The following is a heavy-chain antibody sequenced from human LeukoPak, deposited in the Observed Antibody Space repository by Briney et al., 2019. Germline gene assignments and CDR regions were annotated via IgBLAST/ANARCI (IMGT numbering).Heavy chain of an antibody. Sequence: PGGSLRLSCAASGFTFSSYSMNWVRQAPGKGLEWVSSISSSSSYIYYADSVKGRFTISRDNAKNSLYLQMNSLRAEDTAVYYCARFLGYCSSTSCYSRRGFDPWGQGTLDTVSS. CDR1: GFTFSSYS. CDR3: ARFLGYCSSTSCYSRRGFDP. J-gene: IGHJ5*02. V-gene: IGHV3-21*01. CDR2: ISSSSSYI. D-gene: IGHD2-2*01.